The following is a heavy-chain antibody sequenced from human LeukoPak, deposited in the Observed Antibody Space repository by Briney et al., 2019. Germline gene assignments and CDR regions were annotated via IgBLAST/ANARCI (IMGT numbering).Heavy chain of an antibody. CDR2: INHSGST. CDR1: GGSFSAYY. Sequence: SETLSLTCAVYGGSFSAYYWSWIRQPPGKGLEWIGEINHSGSTNYNPSLKSRVTISVDTSKNQFSLKLSCVTAADTAVYYCARGRYGYCSGGSCYSRGDYYYVMDVWGKGTTVTVSS. D-gene: IGHD2-15*01. CDR3: ARGRYGYCSGGSCYSRGDYYYVMDV. J-gene: IGHJ6*04. V-gene: IGHV4-34*01.